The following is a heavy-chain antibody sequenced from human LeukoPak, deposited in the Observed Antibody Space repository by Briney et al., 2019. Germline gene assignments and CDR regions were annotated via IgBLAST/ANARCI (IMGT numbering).Heavy chain of an antibody. V-gene: IGHV1-2*02. CDR1: GYTFTGYY. CDR3: ARDRRGILTGYSVDY. Sequence: ASVKVSCKASGYTFTGYYMHWVRQAPGQGLEWMGWINPNSGGTNYAQKFQGRVTMTRDTSISTAYMELSRLRSDDTAVYYCARDRRGILTGYSVDYWGQGTLVTVSS. CDR2: INPNSGGT. J-gene: IGHJ4*02. D-gene: IGHD3-9*01.